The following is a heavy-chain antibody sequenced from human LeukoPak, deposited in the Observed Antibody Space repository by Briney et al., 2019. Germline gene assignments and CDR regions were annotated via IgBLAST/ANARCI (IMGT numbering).Heavy chain of an antibody. CDR3: GTTPQIQLWIDY. Sequence: SETLSLTCAVYGGSFSGYYWSWIRQPPGKGLEWIGEINHSGSTNYNPSLKSRVTISVDTSMKQFSLKLRSVTAADRAVYYCGTTPQIQLWIDYWGQGTLVTVSS. CDR2: INHSGST. CDR1: GGSFSGYY. V-gene: IGHV4-34*01. J-gene: IGHJ4*02. D-gene: IGHD5-18*01.